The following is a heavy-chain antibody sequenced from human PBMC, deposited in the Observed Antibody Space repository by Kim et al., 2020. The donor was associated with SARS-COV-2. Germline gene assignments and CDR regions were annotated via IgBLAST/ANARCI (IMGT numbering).Heavy chain of an antibody. CDR3: ARQKVLLWFGESGSGMDV. V-gene: IGHV3-9*01. Sequence: KGRFTISRDNAKNSLYLQMNSLRAEDTALYYCARQKVLLWFGESGSGMDVWGQGTTVTVSS. D-gene: IGHD3-10*01. J-gene: IGHJ6*02.